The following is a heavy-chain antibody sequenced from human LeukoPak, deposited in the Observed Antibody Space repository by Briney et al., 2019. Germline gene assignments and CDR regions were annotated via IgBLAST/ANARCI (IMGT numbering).Heavy chain of an antibody. J-gene: IGHJ3*02. V-gene: IGHV1-69*13. CDR3: ARVGYCISPNCFLGAFDI. CDR2: IIPIFGTA. D-gene: IGHD2-2*03. Sequence: ASVKVSCKASGGTFSTYAISWVRQAPGQGLEWMGGIIPIFGTAKYAQKLQGRVTITADESTSTAYMEGSSLRSEDTAVYFCARVGYCISPNCFLGAFDIWGQGTLVTVSS. CDR1: GGTFSTYA.